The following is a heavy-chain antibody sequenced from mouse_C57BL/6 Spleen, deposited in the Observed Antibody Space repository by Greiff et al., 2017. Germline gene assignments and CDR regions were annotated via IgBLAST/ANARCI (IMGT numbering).Heavy chain of an antibody. J-gene: IGHJ3*01. D-gene: IGHD2-4*01. V-gene: IGHV1-64*01. Sequence: QVQLQQPGAELVKPGASVKLSCKASGYTFTSYWMHWVKQRPGQGLEWIGMIHPNSGSTNYTEKFKSKATLTVAKSSSTAYMQLSSLTSEDSAVYYCARSDDYDVGAAYWGQGTLVTVSA. CDR3: ARSDDYDVGAAY. CDR2: IHPNSGST. CDR1: GYTFTSYW.